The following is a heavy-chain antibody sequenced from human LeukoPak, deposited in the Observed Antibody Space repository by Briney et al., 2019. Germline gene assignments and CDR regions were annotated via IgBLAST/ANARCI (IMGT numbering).Heavy chain of an antibody. D-gene: IGHD3-3*01. Sequence: GGSLRLSCAASGFTFSSYGMHWVRQAPGKGLEWVAFIRYDGSNKYYADSVKGRFTISRDNSKNTLYLQMNSLRAEDTAVYYCAKELRFLEWLYPAAAFDIWGQGTMVTVSS. V-gene: IGHV3-30*02. CDR1: GFTFSSYG. CDR2: IRYDGSNK. J-gene: IGHJ3*02. CDR3: AKELRFLEWLYPAAAFDI.